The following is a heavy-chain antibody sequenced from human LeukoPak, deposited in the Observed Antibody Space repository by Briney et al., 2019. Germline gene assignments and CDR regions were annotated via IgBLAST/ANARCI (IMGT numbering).Heavy chain of an antibody. D-gene: IGHD2-15*01. CDR3: ATAGIGDPNWFDP. CDR1: GFTFSSYA. J-gene: IGHJ5*02. Sequence: GGSLRLSCAAYGFTFSSYAVNWVRQAPGKGLQWVSGISSSGGSTYYVDSVKGRFTISTDNSKNTLYLQMNSLRSEDTAVYYCATAGIGDPNWFDPWGQGTLVTVSS. V-gene: IGHV3-23*01. CDR2: ISSSGGST.